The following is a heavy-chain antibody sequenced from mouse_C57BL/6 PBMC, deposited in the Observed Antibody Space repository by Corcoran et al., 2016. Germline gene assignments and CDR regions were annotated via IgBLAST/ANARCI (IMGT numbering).Heavy chain of an antibody. J-gene: IGHJ2*01. CDR1: GYTFTDYY. D-gene: IGHD1-2*01. V-gene: IGHV1-26*01. CDR3: ARRGPITTGY. Sequence: EVQLQQSGPELVKPGASVKISCKASGYTFTDYYMNWVKQSHGKSLEWIGDINPNNGGTSYNQKFKGKATLTVDKSSSTAYMELRSLTSEDSAVYYCARRGPITTGYWGQGTTLTVSS. CDR2: INPNNGGT.